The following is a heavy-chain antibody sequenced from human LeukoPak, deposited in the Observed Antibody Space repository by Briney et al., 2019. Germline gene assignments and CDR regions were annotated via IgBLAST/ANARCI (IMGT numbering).Heavy chain of an antibody. CDR2: TSGDGGSS. J-gene: IGHJ5*02. CDR1: GFTFDDYA. D-gene: IGHD3-22*01. V-gene: IGHV3-43*02. Sequence: GGSLRLSCVASGFTFDDYAMHWVRQAPGKGLEWVSLTSGDGGSSYYADSVRGRFTISRDNSKNCLYLKMNSLTTDDSALYYCAKDGSGYSWGPGTLVTVSS. CDR3: AKDGSGYS.